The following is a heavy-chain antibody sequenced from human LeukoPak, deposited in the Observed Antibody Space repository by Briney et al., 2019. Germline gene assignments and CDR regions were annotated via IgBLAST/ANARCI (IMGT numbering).Heavy chain of an antibody. CDR3: VRRDIYTTSSWGAFDI. J-gene: IGHJ3*02. D-gene: IGHD6-6*01. CDR2: ISATGGEI. CDR1: GFTFTSYA. V-gene: IGHV3-23*01. Sequence: AGSLRLSCAASGFTFTSYAMSWVRQAPGKGLEWVSSISATGGEIFYADSVKGRFTISRDNSNNMVYLQMDSLRTDDTALYYCVRRDIYTTSSWGAFDIWGQGTLVTVSS.